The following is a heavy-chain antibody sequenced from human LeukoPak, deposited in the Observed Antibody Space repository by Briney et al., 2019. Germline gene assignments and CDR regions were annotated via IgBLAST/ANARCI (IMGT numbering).Heavy chain of an antibody. Sequence: SVKVSCKASGGTFSSYAISWVRQAPGQGLEWMGGIIPIFGTANYAQKFQGRVTITADKSTSTAYMELSSLRSEDTAVYYCARRPYCSSTSCYSDYWGQGTLVTVSS. J-gene: IGHJ4*02. CDR1: GGTFSSYA. CDR3: ARRPYCSSTSCYSDY. V-gene: IGHV1-69*06. CDR2: IIPIFGTA. D-gene: IGHD2-2*01.